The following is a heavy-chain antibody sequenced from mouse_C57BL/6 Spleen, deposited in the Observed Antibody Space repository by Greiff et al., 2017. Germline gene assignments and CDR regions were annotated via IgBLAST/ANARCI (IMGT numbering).Heavy chain of an antibody. J-gene: IGHJ4*01. V-gene: IGHV1-18*01. CDR3: ARVDDYDGDYYAMDY. D-gene: IGHD2-4*01. Sequence: EVKLVESGPELVKPGASVKIPCKASGYTFTDYNMDWVKQSHGKSLEWIGDINPNNGGTIYNQKFKGKATLTVDKSSSTAYMELRSLTSEDTAVYYCARVDDYDGDYYAMDYWGQGTSVTVSS. CDR2: INPNNGGT. CDR1: GYTFTDYN.